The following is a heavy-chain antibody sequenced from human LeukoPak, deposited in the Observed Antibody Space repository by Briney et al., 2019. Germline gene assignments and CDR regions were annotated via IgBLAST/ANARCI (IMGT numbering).Heavy chain of an antibody. CDR2: ISYDGSNK. CDR3: ARTTTPHYYGSGSYALGY. V-gene: IGHV3-30*03. J-gene: IGHJ4*02. D-gene: IGHD3-10*01. Sequence: GGSLRLSCAASGFTFSSYGMHWVRQAPGKGLEWVAVISYDGSNKYYADSVKGRFTISRDNSKNTLYLQMNSLRAEDTAVYYCARTTTPHYYGSGSYALGYWGQGTLVTVPS. CDR1: GFTFSSYG.